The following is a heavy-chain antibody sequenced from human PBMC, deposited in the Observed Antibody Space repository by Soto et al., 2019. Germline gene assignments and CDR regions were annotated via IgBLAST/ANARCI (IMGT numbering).Heavy chain of an antibody. Sequence: QVQLVQSGAEVKKPGASVKVSCKASGYTFTSYGISWVRQAPGQGLEWMGWISAYNGNTNYAQKLQGRVTMTTDTSTSTAYMELRSQRSDDTAVYYCARAPLDILTGYYISFDYWGQGTLVTVSS. CDR3: ARAPLDILTGYYISFDY. D-gene: IGHD3-9*01. CDR1: GYTFTSYG. J-gene: IGHJ4*02. CDR2: ISAYNGNT. V-gene: IGHV1-18*01.